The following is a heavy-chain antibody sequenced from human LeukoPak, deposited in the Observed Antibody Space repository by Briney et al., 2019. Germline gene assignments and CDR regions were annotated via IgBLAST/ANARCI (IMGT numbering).Heavy chain of an antibody. CDR2: IYYSGST. J-gene: IGHJ4*02. Sequence: KPSETLSLTCTVSGGSISGSSYYWGWIRQPPGKGLEWIGSIYYSGSTYYNPYLKSRVNISLDTSKNQFSLKLNSVTATDTAVYYFARHYGPWGQGTLVTVSS. D-gene: IGHD3-10*01. CDR1: GGSISGSSYY. CDR3: ARHYGP. V-gene: IGHV4-39*01.